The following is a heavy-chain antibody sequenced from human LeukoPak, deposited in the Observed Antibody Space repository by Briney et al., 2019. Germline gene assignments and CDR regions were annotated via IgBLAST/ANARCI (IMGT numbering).Heavy chain of an antibody. Sequence: PSETLSLTCTVSGDSISSGNYYWTWIRQPPGKGLEWIGYIYYSGSTNYNPSLKSRVTISVDTSKNQFSLKLSSVTAADTAVYYCARGYYYYGMDVWGQGTTVTVSS. CDR1: GDSISSGNYY. CDR3: ARGYYYYGMDV. J-gene: IGHJ6*02. V-gene: IGHV4-61*01. CDR2: IYYSGST.